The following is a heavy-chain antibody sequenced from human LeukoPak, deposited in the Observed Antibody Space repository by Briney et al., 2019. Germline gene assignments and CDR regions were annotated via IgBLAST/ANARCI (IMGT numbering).Heavy chain of an antibody. D-gene: IGHD3-22*01. CDR3: ARLPIVVITSGGY. V-gene: IGHV3-7*03. CDR1: GFTFSSYW. CDR2: IKQDGSEK. J-gene: IGHJ4*02. Sequence: PGGSLRLSCAASGFTFSSYWMSWDRQAPGKGLEWVANIKQDGSEKYYVDSVKGRFTISRDNAKNSLYLQMNSLRAEDTAVYYCARLPIVVITSGGYWGQGTLVTVSS.